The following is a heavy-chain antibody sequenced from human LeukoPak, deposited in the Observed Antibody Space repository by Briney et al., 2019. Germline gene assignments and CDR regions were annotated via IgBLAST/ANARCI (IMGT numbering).Heavy chain of an antibody. CDR2: INHSGST. V-gene: IGHV4-34*01. D-gene: IGHD6-19*01. Sequence: PSETLSLACAVYGGSFSGYYWSSIRQPPGKGLEWIGEINHSGSTNYNPSLKSRVTISVDTSKNQFSLKLSSVTAADTAVYYCAREVYSSGPDYWGQGTLVTVSS. CDR1: GGSFSGYY. CDR3: AREVYSSGPDY. J-gene: IGHJ4*02.